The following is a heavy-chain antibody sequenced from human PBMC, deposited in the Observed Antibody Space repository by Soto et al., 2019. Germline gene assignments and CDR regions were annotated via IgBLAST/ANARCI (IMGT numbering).Heavy chain of an antibody. V-gene: IGHV6-1*01. J-gene: IGHJ3*02. CDR1: GDSVSSNSAA. CDR3: ARDTPWMPGDYAFDN. D-gene: IGHD5-12*01. CDR2: TYYRSQCYN. Sequence: SQTLSLTCANSGDSVSSNSAAWNWIRQSPSGGLECLGRTYYRSQCYNDYAVSVKSRITINPVTSKNQCSLQLNSVTPEDPVVYYCARDTPWMPGDYAFDNWGQGTMVTVSS.